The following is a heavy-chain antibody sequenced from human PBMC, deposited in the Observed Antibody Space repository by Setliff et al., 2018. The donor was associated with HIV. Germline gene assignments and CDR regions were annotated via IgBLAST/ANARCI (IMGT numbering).Heavy chain of an antibody. J-gene: IGHJ4*02. Sequence: PSETLSLTCTVSGGSISSHSWSWIRQPPGKGLEWIGYLSYTGSTNYNPSLKSRVTVSVDTPENQFSLKLSSVTAADTAVYYCARGRRRIAAAGRGGFDYWGQGTLVTVSS. D-gene: IGHD6-13*01. CDR2: LSYTGST. CDR3: ARGRRRIAAAGRGGFDY. CDR1: GGSISSHS. V-gene: IGHV4-59*11.